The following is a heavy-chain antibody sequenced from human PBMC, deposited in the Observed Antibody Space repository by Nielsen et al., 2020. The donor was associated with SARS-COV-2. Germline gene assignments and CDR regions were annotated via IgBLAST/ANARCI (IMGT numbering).Heavy chain of an antibody. CDR2: IYYGGST. V-gene: IGHV4-30-4*01. CDR3: ARHGYCSSTSCYTEAGEYFQH. J-gene: IGHJ1*01. Sequence: SETLSLTCTVSGGSISSGDYYWNWLRQPPGKGPEWIGYIYYGGSTYYNPSLKSRITISLDTSKNLFSLKLSSVTAADTAVYYCARHGYCSSTSCYTEAGEYFQHWGQGTLVTVSS. D-gene: IGHD2-2*02. CDR1: GGSISSGDYY.